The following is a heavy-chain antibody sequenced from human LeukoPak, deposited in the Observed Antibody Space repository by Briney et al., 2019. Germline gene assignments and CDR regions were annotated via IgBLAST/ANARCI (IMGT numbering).Heavy chain of an antibody. D-gene: IGHD4/OR15-4a*01. CDR2: ISWDGGST. CDR1: GFTFDDYT. Sequence: GGSLRLSCAASGFTFDDYTMHWVRQAPGKGLEWVSLISWDGGSTYYADSVKGRFTISRDNSKNSLYLQMNSLRTEDTALYYCASSAVLPEYFQHWGQGTLVTVSS. V-gene: IGHV3-43*01. CDR3: ASSAVLPEYFQH. J-gene: IGHJ1*01.